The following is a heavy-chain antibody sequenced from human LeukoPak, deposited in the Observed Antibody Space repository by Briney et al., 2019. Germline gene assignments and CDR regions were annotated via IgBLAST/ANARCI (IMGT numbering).Heavy chain of an antibody. Sequence: SETLSLTCTVSGGSISNHFCSWIRQPAGKGLEWIGRVSTSGSTYYNPSLKSRVTMSADTSKNQFSLKSTSMTAADTAVYCCARGDIVMGGGRNWFDPWGQGTLVTVSS. CDR3: ARGDIVMGGGRNWFDP. D-gene: IGHD2-21*01. CDR1: GGSISNHF. CDR2: VSTSGST. V-gene: IGHV4-4*07. J-gene: IGHJ5*02.